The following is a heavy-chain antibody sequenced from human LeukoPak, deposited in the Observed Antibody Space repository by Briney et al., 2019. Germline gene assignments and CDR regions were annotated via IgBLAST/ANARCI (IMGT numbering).Heavy chain of an antibody. CDR1: GFTFSSSW. CDR2: INQDGSKQ. V-gene: IGHV3-7*03. D-gene: IGHD2-15*01. CDR3: ASLGYCSGGSCYSYKGLDP. J-gene: IGHJ5*02. Sequence: GGSLRLSCSASGFTFSSSWMNWVRQAPGKGLEWVANINQDGSKQNYVDSVKGRFTVSRDNAQNSLYLQMNSLRAEDTAVYYCASLGYCSGGSCYSYKGLDPWGQGTLVTVSS.